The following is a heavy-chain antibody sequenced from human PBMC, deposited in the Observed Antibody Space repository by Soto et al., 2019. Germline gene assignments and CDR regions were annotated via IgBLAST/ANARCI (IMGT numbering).Heavy chain of an antibody. V-gene: IGHV4-30-4*01. CDR1: GGSVSGGDSY. CDR3: VRGGNPYHYATSGPGTFDK. J-gene: IGHJ4*02. Sequence: QVHLRESGPGLVKPSETLSLSCTVSGGSVSGGDSYWSWIRQPPGKALEWIGYTSFSGYTSYTPSLKSRVTISVDMSKSQFSLRLTSVTAADTAIYYCVRGGNPYHYATSGPGTFDKWGQGTLVSVSS. D-gene: IGHD3-22*01. CDR2: TSFSGYT.